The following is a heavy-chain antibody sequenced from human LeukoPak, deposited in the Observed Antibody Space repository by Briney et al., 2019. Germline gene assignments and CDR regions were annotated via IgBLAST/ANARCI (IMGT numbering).Heavy chain of an antibody. CDR2: IFYSGSTS. Sequence: SETLSLTCTVSGGSISTANYYWGWIRQPPGKGLEWIGNIFYSGSTSYYSPSLKSRVTISLDTSRNHFSLKLNSVTAAATAVYYCAKSNGYGLVDIWGQGTMVTVSS. D-gene: IGHD3-10*01. CDR1: GGSISTANYY. CDR3: AKSNGYGLVDI. J-gene: IGHJ3*02. V-gene: IGHV4-39*07.